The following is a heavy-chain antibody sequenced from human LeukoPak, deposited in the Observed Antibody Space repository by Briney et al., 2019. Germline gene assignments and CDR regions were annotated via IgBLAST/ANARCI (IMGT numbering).Heavy chain of an antibody. V-gene: IGHV5-51*01. J-gene: IGHJ4*02. Sequence: GESLKISRKGSGYSFTNYWIAWVRQMPGKRLEWMGIIYPGDSDTRYSPSFQGQVTISADRSISTAYLQWSSLKASDIAMYYCARLYCSSASCYTGSSYYFDYWGQGTLVTVSS. CDR2: IYPGDSDT. CDR3: ARLYCSSASCYTGSSYYFDY. D-gene: IGHD2-2*02. CDR1: GYSFTNYW.